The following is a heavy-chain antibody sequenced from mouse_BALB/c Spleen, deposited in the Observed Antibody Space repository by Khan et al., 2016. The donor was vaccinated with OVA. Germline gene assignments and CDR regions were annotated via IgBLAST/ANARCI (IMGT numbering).Heavy chain of an antibody. CDR2: IDPENGNT. D-gene: IGHD2-3*01. CDR1: GLNIKDYY. Sequence: GVEFVRSGGLVKLYCKVFGLNIKDYYMHWVKQRPEQGLEWIGWIDPENGNTIYDPKFQGKASITSDTSSNTAYLQLSSLTSEDTAVYYCARDGYSPWFAYWGQGTLVTVSA. J-gene: IGHJ3*01. CDR3: ARDGYSPWFAY. V-gene: IGHV14-1*02.